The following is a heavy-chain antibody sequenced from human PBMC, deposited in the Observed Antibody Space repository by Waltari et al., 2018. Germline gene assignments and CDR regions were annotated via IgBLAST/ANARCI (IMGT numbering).Heavy chain of an antibody. CDR1: GGYISGYY. Sequence: QVKLQQWGEGLVKPSETLSLTCAVYGGYISGYYYWSWIRQSPGKGLEWIGYIYGNSAITNYNPSLSNRVTVSKDTSKNQFSLKLVAMTAADTAVYYCAKLTSVWGPGVLVTVSS. J-gene: IGHJ4*02. CDR2: IYGNSAIT. V-gene: IGHV4-59*12. D-gene: IGHD3-3*01. CDR3: AKLTSV.